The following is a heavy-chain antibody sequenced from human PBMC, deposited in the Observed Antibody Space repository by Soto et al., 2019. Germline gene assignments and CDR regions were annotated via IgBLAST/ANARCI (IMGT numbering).Heavy chain of an antibody. CDR1: GDSVSSGSYY. CDR3: VRDNFVGMLDF. Sequence: PETMSLTWTVSGDSVSSGSYYWSWIRQPPGKGLEWIGYIYSSGSTNYNPALKSRLTFSLDTAKNQLSLKLTSVNAADTAIYYCVRDNFVGMLDFWGPGTLVTVSS. CDR2: IYSSGST. D-gene: IGHD2-8*01. V-gene: IGHV4-61*01. J-gene: IGHJ4*02.